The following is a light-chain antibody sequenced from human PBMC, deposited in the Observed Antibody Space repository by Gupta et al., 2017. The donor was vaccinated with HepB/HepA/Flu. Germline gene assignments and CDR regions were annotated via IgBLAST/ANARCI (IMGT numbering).Light chain of an antibody. CDR1: SSHVGGYNY. J-gene: IGLJ2*01. CDR2: EVS. CDR3: CSDAGSNILI. Sequence: SALPQPPSASGSPGQSVTISCTGTSSHVGGYNYVSLYQQHPGNAHILMIYEVSKRPSGVPDRFSGYKAGTTASLTVSGREAEDEADYYFCSDAGSNILIFGGGTKLTVL. V-gene: IGLV2-8*01.